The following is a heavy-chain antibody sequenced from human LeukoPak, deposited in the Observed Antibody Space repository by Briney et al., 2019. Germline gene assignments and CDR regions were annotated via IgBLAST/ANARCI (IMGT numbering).Heavy chain of an antibody. D-gene: IGHD5-18*01. CDR3: AREGYNYGLSYSYHFDY. CDR1: GFTLSSYG. V-gene: IGHV3-30*02. Sequence: GGSLRLSCAASGFTLSSYGVHWVRQAPGKGLEWVAFIRSDGSNENYADSVKGRFTISRDTSKNTLYLQMNSLRAEDTAVYYCAREGYNYGLSYSYHFDYWGQGVLVTVSA. CDR2: IRSDGSNE. J-gene: IGHJ4*02.